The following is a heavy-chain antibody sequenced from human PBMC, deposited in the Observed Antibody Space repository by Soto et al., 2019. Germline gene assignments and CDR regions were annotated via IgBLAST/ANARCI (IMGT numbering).Heavy chain of an antibody. CDR1: GFTFSSYA. D-gene: IGHD2-15*01. Sequence: GGSLRLSCAASGFTFSSYAMHWVRQAPGKGLEWVAVISYDGSNKYYADSVKGRFTISRDNSKNTLYLQMNSLRAEDTAVYYCAKETYSGPLDYWGQGSLVTVSS. CDR3: AKETYSGPLDY. CDR2: ISYDGSNK. V-gene: IGHV3-30-3*01. J-gene: IGHJ4*02.